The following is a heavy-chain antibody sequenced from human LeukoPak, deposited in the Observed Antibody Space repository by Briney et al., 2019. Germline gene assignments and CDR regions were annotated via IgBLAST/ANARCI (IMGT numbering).Heavy chain of an antibody. V-gene: IGHV4-59*08. CDR3: ARLFPDYDILTGFPLYYFDY. CDR1: GGSISSYY. J-gene: IGHJ4*02. D-gene: IGHD3-9*01. Sequence: SETLSLTCTVSGGSISSYYWSWIRQPPGKGLEWIGYIYYSGSTNYNPSLKSRATISVDTSKNQFSLKLSSVTAADTAVYYCARLFPDYDILTGFPLYYFDYWGQGTLVTVSS. CDR2: IYYSGST.